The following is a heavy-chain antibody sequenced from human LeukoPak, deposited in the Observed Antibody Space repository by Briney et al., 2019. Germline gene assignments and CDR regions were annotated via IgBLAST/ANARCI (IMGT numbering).Heavy chain of an antibody. D-gene: IGHD6-13*01. V-gene: IGHV4-59*01. Sequence: SETLSLTCTVSSGSLIGYYWAWIRPPPGKGLGWIGYIQYSGTTEYNPSLASRATISVDTAKDQFSLNLRSVTAADTAVYYCARDRAAGTLDFWGQGTLVTVSS. CDR1: SGSLIGYY. J-gene: IGHJ4*02. CDR3: ARDRAAGTLDF. CDR2: IQYSGTT.